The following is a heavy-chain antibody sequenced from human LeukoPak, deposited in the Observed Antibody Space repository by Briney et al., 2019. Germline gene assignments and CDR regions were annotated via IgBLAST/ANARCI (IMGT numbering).Heavy chain of an antibody. CDR1: GFTFDDYG. V-gene: IGHV3-20*04. J-gene: IGHJ4*02. CDR2: INWNGGST. D-gene: IGHD3-10*01. Sequence: TGGSLRLSCAASGFTFDDYGMSWVRQAPGKGLECVSGINWNGGSTGYADSVKGRFTISRDNAKNSLYLQMNSLIAEDTALYYCARDPPDYYGSGSLSDYWGQGTLVTVSS. CDR3: ARDPPDYYGSGSLSDY.